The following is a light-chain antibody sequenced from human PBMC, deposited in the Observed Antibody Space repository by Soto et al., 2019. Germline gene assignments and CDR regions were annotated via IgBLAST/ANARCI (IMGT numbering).Light chain of an antibody. CDR2: GAS. CDR3: QHYGSSPRT. Sequence: EIVLTQSPGTLSLSPGERATLSCRASQGVSGTYLAWYQQKPGQAPRLLSYGASSRATGIPIRFSGSESGPDFTLTISRLEPEDFAVYYCQHYGSSPRTFGQGTKVEIK. CDR1: QGVSGTY. V-gene: IGKV3-20*01. J-gene: IGKJ1*01.